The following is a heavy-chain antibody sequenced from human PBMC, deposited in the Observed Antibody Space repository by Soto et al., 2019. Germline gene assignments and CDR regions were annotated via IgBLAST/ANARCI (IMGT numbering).Heavy chain of an antibody. CDR3: ARVGEGSGWHLYYFDY. Sequence: GGSLRLSCAASGFTVSSNYMSWVRQAPGKGLEWVSVIYSGGSTYYADSVKGRFTISRDNSKNTLYLQMNSLRAEDTAVYYCARVGEGSGWHLYYFDYWGQGTLVTVSS. D-gene: IGHD6-19*01. J-gene: IGHJ4*02. V-gene: IGHV3-53*01. CDR1: GFTVSSNY. CDR2: IYSGGST.